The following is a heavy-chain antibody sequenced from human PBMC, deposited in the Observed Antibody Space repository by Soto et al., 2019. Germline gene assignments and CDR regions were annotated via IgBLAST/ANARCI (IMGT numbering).Heavy chain of an antibody. CDR1: GYTFTSYA. V-gene: IGHV1-3*01. CDR2: INAGNGNT. J-gene: IGHJ4*02. CDR3: ARGLGLYYFYY. Sequence: QVQLVQSGAAVKKPGASVKVSCKASGYTFTSYAMHWVRQAPGQRLEWMGWINAGNGNTKYSQKLQGRVTITRDISASTAYMELSSLRSEDTAVYYCARGLGLYYFYYWGQGTLVTVSS. D-gene: IGHD1-26*01.